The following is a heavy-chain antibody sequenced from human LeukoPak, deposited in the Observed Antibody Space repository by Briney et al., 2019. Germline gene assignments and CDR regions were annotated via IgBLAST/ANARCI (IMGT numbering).Heavy chain of an antibody. Sequence: GGPLRLSCAASGFTFSSYSMNWVRQAPGKGLEWVSSISSSSYIYYADSVKGRFTISRDNAKNSLYLQMNSLRAEDTAVYYCARGLYYDSSGYEPLDYWGQGTLVTVSS. CDR2: ISSSSYI. D-gene: IGHD3-22*01. CDR1: GFTFSSYS. J-gene: IGHJ4*02. CDR3: ARGLYYDSSGYEPLDY. V-gene: IGHV3-21*01.